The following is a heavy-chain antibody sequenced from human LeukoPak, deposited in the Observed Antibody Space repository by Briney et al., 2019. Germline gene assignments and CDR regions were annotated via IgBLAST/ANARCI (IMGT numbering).Heavy chain of an antibody. CDR1: GYTFTGYY. CDR2: INPNSGGT. D-gene: IGHD6-19*01. Sequence: GASVKVSCKASGYTFTGYYMHWVRQAPGQGLEWMGWINPNSGGTNYAQKFQGRVTMTTSISTAYMGLSRLRSDDTAVYYCAISLKGYSSGWDGGFFDYWGQGTLVSVSS. J-gene: IGHJ4*02. CDR3: AISLKGYSSGWDGGFFDY. V-gene: IGHV1-2*02.